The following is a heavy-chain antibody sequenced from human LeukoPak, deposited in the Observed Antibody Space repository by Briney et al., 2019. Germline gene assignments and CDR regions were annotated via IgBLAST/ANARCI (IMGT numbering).Heavy chain of an antibody. CDR2: MDPNSGNT. J-gene: IGHJ4*02. Sequence: ASVKVSCKTSGYTFISHDINWVRQATGQGLEWMGWMDPNSGNTGYAQRFQGRVTLTRSTSLSEAYMELTSLKFEDTAVYYCARVQGSDTSGSFDHWGQGTLVTVSS. CDR1: GYTFISHD. D-gene: IGHD1-26*01. V-gene: IGHV1-8*01. CDR3: ARVQGSDTSGSFDH.